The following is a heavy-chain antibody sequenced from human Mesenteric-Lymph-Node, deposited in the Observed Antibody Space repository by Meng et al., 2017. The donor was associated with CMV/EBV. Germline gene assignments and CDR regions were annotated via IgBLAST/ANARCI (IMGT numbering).Heavy chain of an antibody. V-gene: IGHV3-11*01. J-gene: IGHJ6*02. CDR2: ISSSGSTI. Sequence: WIRQAPGKGLEWVSYISSSGSTIYYADSVKGRFTISRDNAKNSLYLQMNSLRAEDTAVYYCARGAYYDFWSGYYSQESAYYYGMDVWGQGTTVTVSS. D-gene: IGHD3-3*01. CDR3: ARGAYYDFWSGYYSQESAYYYGMDV.